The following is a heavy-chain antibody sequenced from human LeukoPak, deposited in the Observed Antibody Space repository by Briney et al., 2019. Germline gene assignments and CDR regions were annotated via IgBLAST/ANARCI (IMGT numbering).Heavy chain of an antibody. V-gene: IGHV1-2*02. CDR2: INPNSGGT. J-gene: IGHJ6*03. CDR1: GYTFTGYY. CDR3: AREGAPVRSYYYYYMDV. Sequence: SVKASCKASGYTFTGYYMHWGRQAPGQGLEWMGWINPNSGGTNYAQKFQGRVTMTRDTSISTAYMELSRLRSDDTAVYYCAREGAPVRSYYYYYMDVWGKGTTVTVSS. D-gene: IGHD1-14*01.